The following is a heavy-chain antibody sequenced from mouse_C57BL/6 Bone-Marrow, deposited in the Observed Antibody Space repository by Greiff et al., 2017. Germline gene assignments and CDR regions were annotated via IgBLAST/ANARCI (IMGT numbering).Heavy chain of an antibody. CDR1: GYTFTSYW. D-gene: IGHD1-1*01. J-gene: IGHJ2*01. CDR2: IHPSDSDP. V-gene: IGHV1-74*01. Sequence: QVQLQQPGAALVKPGASVKVSCKASGYTFTSYWMHWVKPRPGQGLEWIGRIHPSDSDPNYNQKFKGKATLTVDQSSSTAYMQLSSLTSEDTSVYYCAIGAITTVVATRCYWGQGTTLTVSS. CDR3: AIGAITTVVATRCY.